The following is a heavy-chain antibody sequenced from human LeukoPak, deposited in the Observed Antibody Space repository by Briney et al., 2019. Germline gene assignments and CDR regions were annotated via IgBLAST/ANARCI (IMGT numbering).Heavy chain of an antibody. V-gene: IGHV3-33*01. D-gene: IGHD2-2*01. Sequence: GGSLRLPCAASGFTFNSYGMFWVRQAPGKGLEWVAFIWPDGSNKLYGDSVKGRFTISRDSSKNTVYLQMNSLRAEDTAVYYCARDYCRTTSCLDSWGQGTMVTVSS. CDR2: IWPDGSNK. J-gene: IGHJ4*02. CDR1: GFTFNSYG. CDR3: ARDYCRTTSCLDS.